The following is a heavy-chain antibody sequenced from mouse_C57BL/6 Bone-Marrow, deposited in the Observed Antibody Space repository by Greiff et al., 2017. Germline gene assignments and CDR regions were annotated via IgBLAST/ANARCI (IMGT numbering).Heavy chain of an antibody. CDR1: GYSITSGYY. CDR3: ASGGRRYAMDY. D-gene: IGHD3-3*01. V-gene: IGHV3-6*01. CDR2: ISYDGSN. J-gene: IGHJ4*01. Sequence: VQLKESGPGLVKPSQSLSLTCSVTGYSITSGYYWNWIRQFPGNKLEWMGYISYDGSNNYNPSLKNRISITRDTSKNQFFLKLNSVTTEDTATYYCASGGRRYAMDYWGQGTSVTVSS.